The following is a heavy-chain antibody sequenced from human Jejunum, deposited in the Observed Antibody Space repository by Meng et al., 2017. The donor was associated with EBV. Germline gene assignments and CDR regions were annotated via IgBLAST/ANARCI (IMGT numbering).Heavy chain of an antibody. J-gene: IGHJ5*02. Sequence: VPIRRWGAGLVKPAEPLSLTCAVYGGSFTDYYWTWIRQPPGKGLECIGEINHGGGAIYNPSLKSRVTISVDTSKNQFSLKLSAVTAADTAVYYCARLGGYASGTYYPIDPWGQGTLVTVSS. CDR2: INHGGGA. D-gene: IGHD3-10*01. V-gene: IGHV4-34*01. CDR1: GGSFTDYY. CDR3: ARLGGYASGTYYPIDP.